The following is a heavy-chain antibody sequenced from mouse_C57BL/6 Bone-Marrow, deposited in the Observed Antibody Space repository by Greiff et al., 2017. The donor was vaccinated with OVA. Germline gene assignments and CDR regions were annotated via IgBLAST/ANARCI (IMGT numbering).Heavy chain of an antibody. V-gene: IGHV1-15*01. Sequence: VQLQQSGAELVRPGASVTLSCKASGYTFTDYEMHWVKQTTVHGLEWIGAIDPETGGTAYNQKFKGKAILTADKSSSTAYMELRSLTSEDSAVYYGTESDYSNYGYWGQGTTLTVSS. D-gene: IGHD2-5*01. CDR2: IDPETGGT. J-gene: IGHJ2*01. CDR3: TESDYSNYGY. CDR1: GYTFTDYE.